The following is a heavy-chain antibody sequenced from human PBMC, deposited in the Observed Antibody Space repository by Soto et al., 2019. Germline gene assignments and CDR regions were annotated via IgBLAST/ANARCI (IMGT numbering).Heavy chain of an antibody. CDR3: AKAIAAAGHYYYYGMDV. D-gene: IGHD6-25*01. CDR2: ISWNSGSI. V-gene: IGHV3-9*01. Sequence: SLRLSCAASGFTFDDYAMHWVRQAPGKGLEWVSGISWNSGSIGYADSVKGRFTISRDNAKNSLYLQMNSLRAEDTALYYCAKAIAAAGHYYYYGMDVWGQGTTVTVSS. CDR1: GFTFDDYA. J-gene: IGHJ6*02.